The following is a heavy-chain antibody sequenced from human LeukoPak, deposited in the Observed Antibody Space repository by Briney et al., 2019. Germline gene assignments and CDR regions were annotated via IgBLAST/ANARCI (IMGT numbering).Heavy chain of an antibody. V-gene: IGHV3-7*01. CDR2: INQDGSEK. CDR3: ARGSYYMDV. CDR1: AFTFSSYW. J-gene: IGHJ6*03. Sequence: GALRLSCAASAFTFSSYWMSWVRQAPGKGLEWVANINQDGSEKYYVDSVKGRFTISRDNAKNSLYLQMNSLRAEDTAVYYCARGSYYMDVWGKGTTVTVSS.